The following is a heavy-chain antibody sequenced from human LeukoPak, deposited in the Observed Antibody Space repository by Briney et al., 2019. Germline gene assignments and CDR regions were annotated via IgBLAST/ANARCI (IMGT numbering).Heavy chain of an antibody. CDR1: GGNISSGGYY. Sequence: SETLSLTCTVSGGNISSGGYYWSWIRQHPGKGLEWIGYISYNGNTYYNPSLKTRLTISVDTSQNQFCLNVSSVTALDTAVYYCARIDYSGGSCYLEGPRSTDYWGQGTLVTVSS. CDR3: ARIDYSGGSCYLEGPRSTDY. D-gene: IGHD2-15*01. CDR2: ISYNGNT. J-gene: IGHJ4*02. V-gene: IGHV4-31*03.